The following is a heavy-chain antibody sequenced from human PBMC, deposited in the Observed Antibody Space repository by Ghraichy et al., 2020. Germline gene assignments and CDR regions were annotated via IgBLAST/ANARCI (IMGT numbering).Heavy chain of an antibody. J-gene: IGHJ4*02. D-gene: IGHD6-19*01. CDR2: ISGSGGST. Sequence: GGSLRLSCAASGFTFSSYAMSWVRQAPGKGLEWVSAISGSGGSTYYADSVKGRFTISRDNSKNTLYLQMNSLRAEDTAVYYCAKDRVHGSGWYLFDYWGQGTLVTVSS. CDR1: GFTFSSYA. CDR3: AKDRVHGSGWYLFDY. V-gene: IGHV3-23*01.